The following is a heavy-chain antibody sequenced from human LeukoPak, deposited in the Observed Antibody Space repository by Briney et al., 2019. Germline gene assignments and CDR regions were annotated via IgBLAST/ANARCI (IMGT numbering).Heavy chain of an antibody. D-gene: IGHD4-17*01. CDR2: INSDGSNT. CDR1: GFTFSSYS. V-gene: IGHV3-74*01. CDR3: ARVSGDFDY. Sequence: AGGALRLSCAASGFTFSSYSMNWVRQAPGEGLVWVSRINSDGSNTIYAESVKGRFTISRDNAKNTLYLQMNSLRAEDTAVYYCARVSGDFDYWGQGTLVTVSS. J-gene: IGHJ4*02.